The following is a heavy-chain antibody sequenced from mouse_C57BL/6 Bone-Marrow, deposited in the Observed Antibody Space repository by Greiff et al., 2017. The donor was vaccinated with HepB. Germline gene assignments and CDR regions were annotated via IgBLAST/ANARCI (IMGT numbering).Heavy chain of an antibody. CDR1: GYTFTSYW. Sequence: VQLQQPGAELVMPGASVKLSCKASGYTFTSYWMHWVKQRPGQGLEWIGEIDPSDSYTNYNQKFTGKSTLTVDKSSSTAYMQLSSLTSEDSAVYYCARWGYYYGSSSWFAYWGQGTLVTVSA. CDR2: IDPSDSYT. CDR3: ARWGYYYGSSSWFAY. D-gene: IGHD1-1*01. V-gene: IGHV1-69*01. J-gene: IGHJ3*01.